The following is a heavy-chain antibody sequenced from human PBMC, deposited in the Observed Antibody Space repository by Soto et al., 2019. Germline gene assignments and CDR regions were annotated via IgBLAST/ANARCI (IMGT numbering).Heavy chain of an antibody. CDR1: GFSFSSYA. J-gene: IGHJ6*02. CDR2: ISYDGNNK. D-gene: IGHD6-25*01. Sequence: QVQVVESGGGVVQPGRSLRLSCAASGFSFSSYAMHWVRQAPGKGLEWVAVISYDGNNKYYADSVKGRITISRDSSKNMVYLQMNSLSPEDTAVYYCARAPPRGIAAPSTWGSGMDVWAQGTTVTVSS. CDR3: ARAPPRGIAAPSTWGSGMDV. V-gene: IGHV3-30-3*01.